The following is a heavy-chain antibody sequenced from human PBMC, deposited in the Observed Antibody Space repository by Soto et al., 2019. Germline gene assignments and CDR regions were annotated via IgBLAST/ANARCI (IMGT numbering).Heavy chain of an antibody. Sequence: SVKVSCKASGGTFSSYAISWVRQAPGQGLEWMGGIIPIFGTANYAQKFQGRVTITADESTSTAYMELSSLRSEDTAVYYCARFRDGYKKGDLDYWGQGTLVTVSS. D-gene: IGHD5-12*01. V-gene: IGHV1-69*13. CDR3: ARFRDGYKKGDLDY. CDR1: GGTFSSYA. CDR2: IIPIFGTA. J-gene: IGHJ4*02.